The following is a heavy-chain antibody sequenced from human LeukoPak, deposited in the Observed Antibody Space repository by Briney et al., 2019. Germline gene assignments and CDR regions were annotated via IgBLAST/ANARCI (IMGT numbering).Heavy chain of an antibody. V-gene: IGHV4-4*07. D-gene: IGHD1-26*01. CDR2: IFTSGST. CDR1: GGSISSYY. Sequence: SETLSLTCTVSGGSISSYYWSWIRQPAGKGLEWIGRIFTSGSTNYNPSLKSRVTLSVDTSKNQSSLKLSSVTAADTAVYYCAREGSFYKFDYWGQGTLVTVSS. J-gene: IGHJ4*02. CDR3: AREGSFYKFDY.